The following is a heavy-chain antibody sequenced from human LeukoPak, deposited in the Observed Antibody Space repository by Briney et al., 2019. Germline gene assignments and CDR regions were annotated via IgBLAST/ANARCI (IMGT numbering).Heavy chain of an antibody. J-gene: IGHJ4*02. CDR3: AKGPSGGYSTPFFDY. CDR1: GFTFSSYA. CDR2: ISTSGGLT. V-gene: IGHV3-23*01. Sequence: GGSLRLSCTASGFTFSSYAMSWVRQAPGKGLEWVSAISTSGGLTYYADSVKGRFTISRDNSKHTLHLQMNSLRAEDTAVYYCAKGPSGGYSTPFFDYWGQGTLVTVSS. D-gene: IGHD4-23*01.